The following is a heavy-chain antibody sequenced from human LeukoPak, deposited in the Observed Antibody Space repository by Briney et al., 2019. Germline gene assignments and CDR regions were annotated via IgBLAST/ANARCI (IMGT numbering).Heavy chain of an antibody. CDR1: GFTFSSYW. CDR2: IKQDGSEK. V-gene: IGHV3-7*01. D-gene: IGHD6-19*01. J-gene: IGHJ6*02. CDR3: ARDPHREQWLVNYYYYGMDV. Sequence: GGSLRLSCAASGFTFSSYWMSWVRQAPGKGLEWVANIKQDGSEKYYVDSVKGRFTISRDNAKNSLYLQMNSLRAEDTAVYYCARDPHREQWLVNYYYYGMDVWGQGTTVTVSS.